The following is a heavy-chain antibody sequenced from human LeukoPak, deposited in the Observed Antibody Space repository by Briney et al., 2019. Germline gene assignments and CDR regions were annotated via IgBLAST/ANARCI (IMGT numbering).Heavy chain of an antibody. J-gene: IGHJ6*03. D-gene: IGHD2-2*02. CDR2: IIPIFDTA. CDR3: AVVPAAIAYYYMDV. CDR1: GGTFSSYA. Sequence: ASVKVSCKDSGGTFSSYAIRGVRQGPGEGVEWMGRIIPIFDTANYAQKFQGRFTITTDESTSTAYMELSSLRSEDTAVYYCAVVPAAIAYYYMDVWGKGTTVTVSS. V-gene: IGHV1-69*05.